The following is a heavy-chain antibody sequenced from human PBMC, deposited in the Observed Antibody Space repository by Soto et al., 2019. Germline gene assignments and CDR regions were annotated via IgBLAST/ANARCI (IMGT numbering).Heavy chain of an antibody. CDR1: GYTFTSYG. D-gene: IGHD6-19*01. CDR2: ISAYNGNT. J-gene: IGHJ5*01. V-gene: IGHV1-18*01. CDR3: ARRVGIAVVNWFDP. Sequence: EASVKVSCKASGYTFTSYGISWVRQAPGQGLEWMGWISAYNGNTNYAQKLQGRVTMTTDTSTSTAYMELRSLRSDDTAVYYCARRVGIAVVNWFDPWGQGTTVTVPS.